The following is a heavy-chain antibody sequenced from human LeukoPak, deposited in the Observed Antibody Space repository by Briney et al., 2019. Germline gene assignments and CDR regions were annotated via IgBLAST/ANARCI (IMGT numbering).Heavy chain of an antibody. CDR1: GNTFGS. V-gene: IGHV3-30*18. CDR3: AKEYDGVHDAFDI. J-gene: IGHJ3*02. Sequence: GGSLRLSCAASGNTFGSIHWVRQAPSKRREGGGVISYYSRIKYYPNSRNGRVTISRGNSQNTVYLQMNSLRAEDTAVYFCAKEYDGVHDAFDIWGQGTMVTVSS. D-gene: IGHD3-10*01. CDR2: ISYYSRIK.